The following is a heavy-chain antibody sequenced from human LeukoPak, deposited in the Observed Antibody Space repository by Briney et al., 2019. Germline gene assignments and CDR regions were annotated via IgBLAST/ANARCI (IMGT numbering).Heavy chain of an antibody. D-gene: IGHD6-13*01. Sequence: GGSLRLSCAASGFTFSSYSMNWVRQAPGKGLEWVSSISSSSSYRYYADSVKGRFTISRDNDKNSLYLQMNSLRAEDTAVYYCARDEFGIAAHPGRAYYYYGMDVWGQGTTVTVSS. J-gene: IGHJ6*02. CDR1: GFTFSSYS. CDR2: ISSSSSYR. CDR3: ARDEFGIAAHPGRAYYYYGMDV. V-gene: IGHV3-21*01.